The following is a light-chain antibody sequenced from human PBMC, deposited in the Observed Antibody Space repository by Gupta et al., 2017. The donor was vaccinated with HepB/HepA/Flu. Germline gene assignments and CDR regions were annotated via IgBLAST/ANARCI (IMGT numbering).Light chain of an antibody. CDR3: MIWHNGVV. CDR1: SGINVGSYS. CDR2: YNSDSDK. Sequence: QAVLPQPSSLSASPGASASLTCTFRSGINVGSYSIYWYQQKPGSPPQYLMKYNSDSDKEQGSGVPSRFSGSKDGSANAATVLISGRQAEDEADYYCMIWHNGVVFGGGTKLTVL. J-gene: IGLJ2*01. V-gene: IGLV5-45*02.